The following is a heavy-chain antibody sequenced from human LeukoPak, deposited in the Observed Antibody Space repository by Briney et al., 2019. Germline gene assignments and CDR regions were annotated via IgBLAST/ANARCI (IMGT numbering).Heavy chain of an antibody. J-gene: IGHJ6*03. CDR1: GYTFTSYG. CDR2: ISAYNGNT. D-gene: IGHD3-10*01. CDR3: ARRITMVRGVIIGDYYYYYYMDV. Sequence: ASVKVSCKASGYTFTSYGISWVRQAPGQGLEWMGWISAYNGNTNYAQKLQGRVTMTTDTSTSTAYMELRSLRSDDTAVYYCARRITMVRGVIIGDYYYYYYMDVWGKGTTVTVSS. V-gene: IGHV1-18*01.